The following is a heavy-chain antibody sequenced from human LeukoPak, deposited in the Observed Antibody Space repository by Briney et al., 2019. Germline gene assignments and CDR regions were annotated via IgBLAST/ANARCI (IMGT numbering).Heavy chain of an antibody. CDR1: GFTFSSYS. Sequence: GGSLRHSCAASGFTFSSYSMNWVRQAPGKGLEWVSSISSSSSYIYYADSVKGRFTISRDNAKNSLYLQMNSLRAEDTAVYYCARDTEYGDYGDYWGQGTLVTVSS. CDR3: ARDTEYGDYGDY. J-gene: IGHJ4*02. CDR2: ISSSSSYI. D-gene: IGHD4-17*01. V-gene: IGHV3-21*01.